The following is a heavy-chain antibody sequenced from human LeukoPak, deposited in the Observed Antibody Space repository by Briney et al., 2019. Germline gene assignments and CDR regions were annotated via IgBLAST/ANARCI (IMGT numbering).Heavy chain of an antibody. J-gene: IGHJ1*01. CDR2: INHSGST. Sequence: PSETLSLTCAVYGGSFSGYYWSWIRQPPGKGLEWIGEINHSGSTNYSPSLKSRVTISVDTSKNQFSLKLSSVTAADTAVYYCARGEGGVVVPAAMDAEYFQHWGQGTLVTVSS. CDR3: ARGEGGVVVPAAMDAEYFQH. V-gene: IGHV4-34*01. D-gene: IGHD2-2*01. CDR1: GGSFSGYY.